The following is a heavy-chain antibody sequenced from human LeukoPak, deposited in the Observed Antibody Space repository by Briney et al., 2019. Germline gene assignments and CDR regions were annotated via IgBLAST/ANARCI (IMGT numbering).Heavy chain of an antibody. Sequence: GGSLRLSCAASGFTFSSYGMSWVRQAPGKGLEWVSAISGSGGSTYYADSVKGRFTISRDNSKSTLYLQMNSLRAEDTAVYYCAKSSDGSGSSPHWGQGTLVTVSS. CDR2: ISGSGGST. V-gene: IGHV3-23*01. CDR1: GFTFSSYG. J-gene: IGHJ4*02. CDR3: AKSSDGSGSSPH. D-gene: IGHD3-10*01.